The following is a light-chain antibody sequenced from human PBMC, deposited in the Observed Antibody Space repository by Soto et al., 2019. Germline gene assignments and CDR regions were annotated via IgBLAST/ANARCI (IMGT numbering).Light chain of an antibody. CDR1: QSISSW. CDR2: KAS. J-gene: IGKJ1*01. Sequence: DIQMTQSPSTLSASVGDRVTITCRASQSISSWLAWYQQKPGKAPKLLIYKASTLESGVPSRFSGSGSGTEFTLTISNLQPDDFATYYCQQYNSYPWTFGQGNKVEIK. V-gene: IGKV1-5*03. CDR3: QQYNSYPWT.